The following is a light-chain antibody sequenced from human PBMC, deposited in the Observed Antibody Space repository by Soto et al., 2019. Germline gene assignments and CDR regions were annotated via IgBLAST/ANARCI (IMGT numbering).Light chain of an antibody. CDR2: DAS. CDR3: QQRSNWPS. J-gene: IGKJ3*01. V-gene: IGKV3-11*01. CDR1: QSVSNY. Sequence: EVVLTQSPATLSLSPGERATLSCRASQSVSNYLAWYQQKPGQAPRLLIYDASNRATGIPARFSGSGSGTDFTLTISSLEPEDFAVYYCQQRSNWPSFGPGTKVDIK.